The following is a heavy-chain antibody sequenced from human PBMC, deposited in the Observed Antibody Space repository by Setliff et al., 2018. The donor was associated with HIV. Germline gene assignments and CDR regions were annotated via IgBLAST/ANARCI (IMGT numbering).Heavy chain of an antibody. V-gene: IGHV3-11*04. CDR2: IGVSGYTT. J-gene: IGHJ4*02. CDR3: APGHLWFDN. CDR1: GFILSDYH. D-gene: IGHD5-18*01. Sequence: GGSLRLSCKVSGFILSDYHMMWIRQAPGKGLEWLSYIGVSGYTTYYADSVKGRFTVSRDNAKNLLDLQMDSLRAEDTALYYCAPGHLWFDNWGQGTLVTVSS.